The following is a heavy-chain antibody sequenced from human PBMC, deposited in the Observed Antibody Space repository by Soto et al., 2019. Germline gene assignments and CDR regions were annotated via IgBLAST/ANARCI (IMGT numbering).Heavy chain of an antibody. Sequence: QVQLVQSGAEVKKPGSSVKVSCKASGGTFSSYTISWVRQAPGQGLEWMGRIIPILGIANYAQKFQGRVTFAADKXXGXAXXELSSLRSEDTAVNYCARDRWDCSGGSCYSDWVDPWGQGTLVTVSS. CDR3: ARDRWDCSGGSCYSDWVDP. J-gene: IGHJ5*02. V-gene: IGHV1-69*08. CDR2: IIPILGIA. D-gene: IGHD2-15*01. CDR1: GGTFSSYT.